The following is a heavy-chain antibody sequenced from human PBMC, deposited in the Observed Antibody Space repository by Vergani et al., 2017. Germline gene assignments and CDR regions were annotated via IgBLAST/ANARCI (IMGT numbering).Heavy chain of an antibody. V-gene: IGHV4-34*01. Sequence: QVQLQQWGAGLLKPSETLSLTCAVYGGSFSGYYWSWIRQPPGKGLEWIGEINHSGSTNYNPSLKSRVTISVDTSKNQFSLKLSSVTAADTAVYYCARGGEQWLVNDDAFDIWGQGTMVTVSS. CDR3: ARGGEQWLVNDDAFDI. J-gene: IGHJ3*02. CDR1: GGSFSGYY. D-gene: IGHD6-19*01. CDR2: INHSGST.